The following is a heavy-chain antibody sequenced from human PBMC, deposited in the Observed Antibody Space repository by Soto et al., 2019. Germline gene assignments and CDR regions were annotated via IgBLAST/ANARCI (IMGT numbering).Heavy chain of an antibody. D-gene: IGHD1-1*01. J-gene: IGHJ4*02. V-gene: IGHV3-30-3*01. CDR3: AREVVTTEWYFDN. Sequence: QVQLMESGGGVVQPGGSLRLSFVTSGFTFSSHSMHWFRQAPGKGLEWVAVTSANDGTKFYTDSVKGRFTVSRDNSKTTLYLQMNSLRVEDTAVYYCAREVVTTEWYFDNWGQGILVIVSS. CDR1: GFTFSSHS. CDR2: TSANDGTK.